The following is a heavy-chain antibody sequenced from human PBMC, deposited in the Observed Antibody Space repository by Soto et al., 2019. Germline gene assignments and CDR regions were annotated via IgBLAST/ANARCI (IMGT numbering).Heavy chain of an antibody. Sequence: VASVKVSCKASGGTFSSYAISWVRQAPGQGLEWMGGIIPIFGTANYAQKFQGRVTITADESTSTAYMELSSLRSEDTAVYYCARDRYRSNGYYDSSGYSAWGQGTLVTVSS. V-gene: IGHV1-69*13. D-gene: IGHD3-22*01. CDR1: GGTFSSYA. J-gene: IGHJ5*02. CDR2: IIPIFGTA. CDR3: ARDRYRSNGYYDSSGYSA.